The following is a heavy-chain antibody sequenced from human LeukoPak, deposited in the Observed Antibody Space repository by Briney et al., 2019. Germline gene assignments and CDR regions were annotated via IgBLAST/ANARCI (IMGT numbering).Heavy chain of an antibody. D-gene: IGHD3-10*01. CDR3: AKTPRSGSRLEFFDY. V-gene: IGHV3-23*01. CDR1: GFTFSSYS. J-gene: IGHJ4*02. CDR2: ISGSGGST. Sequence: GGSLRLSCAASGFTFSSYSMNWVRQAPGKGLEWVSGISGSGGSTYYADSVRGRFTISRDNSKNTLYLQLNSLRAEDTAVYYCAKTPRSGSRLEFFDYWGQGTLVTVSS.